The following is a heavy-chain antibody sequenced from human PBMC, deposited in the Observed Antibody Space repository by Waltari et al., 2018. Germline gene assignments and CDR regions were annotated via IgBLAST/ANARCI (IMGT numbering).Heavy chain of an antibody. Sequence: QVQLVQSGAEVKKPGASVKVSCKASGYTFTSYAMHWVRQAPGQRLEWMGWINAVNGNTKYSQKFQGRVTITRDTSASTAYMELSSLRSEDTAVYYCARDLVSSSPEWYGMDVWGQGTTVTVSS. CDR3: ARDLVSSSPEWYGMDV. CDR2: INAVNGNT. J-gene: IGHJ6*02. D-gene: IGHD6-6*01. CDR1: GYTFTSYA. V-gene: IGHV1-3*01.